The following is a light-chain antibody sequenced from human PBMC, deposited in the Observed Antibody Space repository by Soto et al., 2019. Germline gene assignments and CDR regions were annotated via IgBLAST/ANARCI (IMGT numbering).Light chain of an antibody. V-gene: IGKV3-20*01. CDR3: HQYGSSPRT. J-gene: IGKJ1*01. CDR2: GAS. CDR1: QGVSS. Sequence: EIVLTQSPDTLSLSPGERATLSCRASQGVSSLAWYQQKPGQPPRLLIYGASSRATGIPDRFSGSGSGTDFTLTISRLEPEDFAVYSCHQYGSSPRTFGQGTTVEIK.